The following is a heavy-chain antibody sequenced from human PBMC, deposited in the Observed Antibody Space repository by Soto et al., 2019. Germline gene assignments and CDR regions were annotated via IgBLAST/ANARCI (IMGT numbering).Heavy chain of an antibody. D-gene: IGHD2-2*02. CDR2: RSHSGNT. CDR1: GLSITTNNY. Sequence: SETLSLTCAVSGLSITTNNYWAWIRQSPGTGLEWIGSRSHSGNTYYNPSLKRRVTISIDTSKNQFSLKLSSVTAADTAVYYCAGIVVVPAAILKGWFDPWGQGTLVTVSS. CDR3: AGIVVVPAAILKGWFDP. V-gene: IGHV4-38-2*01. J-gene: IGHJ5*02.